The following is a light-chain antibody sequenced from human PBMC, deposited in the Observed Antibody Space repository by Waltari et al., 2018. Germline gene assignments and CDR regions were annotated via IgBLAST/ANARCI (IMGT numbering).Light chain of an antibody. Sequence: DIQMTQSPSTLSASVGDRVTITCRGSQSISSLLAWYQQKPRKAPKLLIYKASRLESGVPSRVSGSGTGKEITLTNSSLQPDDFATYYRQQYYSYPLRSFGQGTKLEIK. J-gene: IGKJ2*01. CDR1: QSISSL. CDR3: QQYYSYPLRS. CDR2: KAS. V-gene: IGKV1-5*03.